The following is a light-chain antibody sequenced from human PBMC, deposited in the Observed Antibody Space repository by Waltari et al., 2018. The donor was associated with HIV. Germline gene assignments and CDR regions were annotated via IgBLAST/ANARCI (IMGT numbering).Light chain of an antibody. CDR2: KDN. Sequence: SYELTQPPSVSVSPGQTARITCPGDALPKRYNYWYQQKSGQAPVLVIYKDNKRPSGITERFSGSSSGTMATLTISGAQVEDEADYYCYSTDNNGDRGVFGGGTK. V-gene: IGLV3-10*01. CDR1: ALPKRY. J-gene: IGLJ2*01. CDR3: YSTDNNGDRGV.